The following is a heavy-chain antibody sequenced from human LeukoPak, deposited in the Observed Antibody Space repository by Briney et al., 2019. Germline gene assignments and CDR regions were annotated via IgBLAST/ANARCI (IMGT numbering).Heavy chain of an antibody. CDR2: ISAYNGNT. Sequence: ASVKVSCKASGGTFSSYAIIWVRQAPGQGLEWMGWISAYNGNTNYAQKLQGRVTMTTDTSTSTAYMELRSLRSDDTAVYYCARDLNCTNGVCYGLPFDYWGQGTLVTVSS. CDR3: ARDLNCTNGVCYGLPFDY. CDR1: GGTFSSYA. J-gene: IGHJ4*02. D-gene: IGHD2-8*01. V-gene: IGHV1-18*01.